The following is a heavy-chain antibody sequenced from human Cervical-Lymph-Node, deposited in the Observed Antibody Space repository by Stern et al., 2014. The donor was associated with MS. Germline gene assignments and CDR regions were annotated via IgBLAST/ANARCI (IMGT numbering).Heavy chain of an antibody. V-gene: IGHV1-69*01. D-gene: IGHD1-1*01. CDR3: ARDSTTGMDV. CDR2: IVPIFGTA. Sequence: VQLVESGAEVKKPGSSVKVSCKTSGDTFSSYAISWVRQGPGQGLEWMGVIVPIFGTANYAEKFQGRVTITADVSTNTAYMELSRLGSDDTAVYYCARDSTTGMDVWGQGTTVTVSS. CDR1: GDTFSSYA. J-gene: IGHJ6*02.